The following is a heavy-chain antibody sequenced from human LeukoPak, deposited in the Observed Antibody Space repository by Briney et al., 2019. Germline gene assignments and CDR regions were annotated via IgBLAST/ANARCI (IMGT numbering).Heavy chain of an antibody. CDR2: IKQDGSEK. CDR3: ARRSSGSYDI. V-gene: IGHV3-7*01. D-gene: IGHD1-26*01. Sequence: GGSLRLSCAASGFTFSSYGMHWVRQAPGKGLEWVANIKQDGSEKYYVDSVKGRFTISRDNAKNSLYLQMNSLRAEDTAVYYCARRSSGSYDIWGQGTMVTVSS. CDR1: GFTFSSYG. J-gene: IGHJ3*02.